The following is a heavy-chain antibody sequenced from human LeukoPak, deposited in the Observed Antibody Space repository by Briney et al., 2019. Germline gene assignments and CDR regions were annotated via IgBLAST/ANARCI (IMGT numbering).Heavy chain of an antibody. CDR2: INPNSGGT. Sequence: ASVKVSCKASGYTFTGYYMHWVRQAPGQGLEWMGRINPNSGGTNYAQKFQGRVTMTRDTSIGTAYMELSRMRSDDTAVYYCARVSEIWAFDIWGQGTMVTVSS. D-gene: IGHD3-16*01. CDR1: GYTFTGYY. V-gene: IGHV1-2*06. CDR3: ARVSEIWAFDI. J-gene: IGHJ3*02.